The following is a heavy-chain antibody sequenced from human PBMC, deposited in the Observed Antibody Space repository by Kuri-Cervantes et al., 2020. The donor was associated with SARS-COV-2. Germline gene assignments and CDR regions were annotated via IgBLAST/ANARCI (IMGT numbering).Heavy chain of an antibody. J-gene: IGHJ6*02. V-gene: IGHV1-69*01. D-gene: IGHD3-22*01. CDR3: TFTPYYYDSSGYYYYYGMDV. CDR2: IIPIFGTA. CDR1: GGTFSSYA. Sequence: KISCKASGGTFSSYAISWVRQAPGQGLEWMGGIIPIFGTANYAQKFQGRVTITADESTSTAYMELSSLRSEDTAVYYCTFTPYYYDSSGYYYYYGMDVWGQGTTVTVSS.